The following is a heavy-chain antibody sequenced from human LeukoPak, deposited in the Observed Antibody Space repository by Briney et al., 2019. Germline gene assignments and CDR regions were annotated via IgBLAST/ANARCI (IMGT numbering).Heavy chain of an antibody. CDR2: MNPNSGNT. CDR1: GYTFTSYD. Sequence: ASVKVSCKASGYTFTSYDINWVRQATGQGLEWMGWMNPNSGNTGYAQKFQGRVTITRNTSISTAYMELSSLRSEDTAVYYCARWVPAAHNFDYWGQGTLVTVSS. CDR3: ARWVPAAHNFDY. D-gene: IGHD2-2*01. J-gene: IGHJ4*02. V-gene: IGHV1-8*03.